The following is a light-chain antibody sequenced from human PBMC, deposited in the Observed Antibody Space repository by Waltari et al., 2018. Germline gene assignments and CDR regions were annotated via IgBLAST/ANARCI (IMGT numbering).Light chain of an antibody. V-gene: IGLV2-11*01. CDR2: DVS. J-gene: IGLJ3*02. Sequence: QSALTQPRSVSGSPGHPVTISCPGTSSDVGGYNYVSWYQQTPGKAPKLMIYDVSKRPSGVPDRFSGSKSGNTASLTISGLQAEDEADYYCCSYAGSYTWVFGGGTKLTVL. CDR1: SSDVGGYNY. CDR3: CSYAGSYTWV.